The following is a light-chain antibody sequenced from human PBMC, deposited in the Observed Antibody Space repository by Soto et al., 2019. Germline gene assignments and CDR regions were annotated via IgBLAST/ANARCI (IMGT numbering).Light chain of an antibody. CDR2: SND. Sequence: QSVLTQPPSASGTPGQMVTMSCSGSTSNIGANTVNWYQHLPGTAPTLLISSNDQRPSGVPDRFSGSKSGTSASLAISGLQSDDEADYYCAAWDNSLNGYVFGTGTKAPS. CDR3: AAWDNSLNGYV. J-gene: IGLJ1*01. V-gene: IGLV1-44*01. CDR1: TSNIGANT.